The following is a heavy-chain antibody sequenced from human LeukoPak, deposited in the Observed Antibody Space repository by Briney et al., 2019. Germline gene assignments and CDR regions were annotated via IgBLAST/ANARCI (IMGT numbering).Heavy chain of an antibody. J-gene: IGHJ2*01. D-gene: IGHD4-23*01. CDR1: GGAISSYY. CDR2: IYYSGST. Sequence: PSETLSLTCSVSGGAISSYYWSWIRQPPGKGLEWIGYIYYSGSTDYNPSLKSRVTISVDTSKNQFSLKLSSVTAADTAVYYCVRHFFHGGNPYWYFDLWGRGTLVTVSS. CDR3: VRHFFHGGNPYWYFDL. V-gene: IGHV4-59*08.